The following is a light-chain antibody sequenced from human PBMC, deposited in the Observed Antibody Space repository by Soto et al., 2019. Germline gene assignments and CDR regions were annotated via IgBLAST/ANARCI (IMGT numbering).Light chain of an antibody. V-gene: IGKV3-20*01. CDR2: AAS. CDR1: QSVSSSY. CDR3: QQYGSSPRT. J-gene: IGKJ1*01. Sequence: ETVLTQSPGTLSLSPGERATLSCRASQSVSSSYLAWYQQKPGQAPRPLIYAASSSATGIPDRFSGSGSGTDFALTISGLEPEDFAVYYCQQYGSSPRTFGQGTKVDIK.